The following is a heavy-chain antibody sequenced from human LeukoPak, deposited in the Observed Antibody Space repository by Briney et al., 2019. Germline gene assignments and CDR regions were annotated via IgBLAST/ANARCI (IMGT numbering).Heavy chain of an antibody. J-gene: IGHJ4*02. CDR3: ASRATRAGSADY. D-gene: IGHD1-26*01. CDR2: IYYSGST. Sequence: SGSLSLTCTVSGGSISNYYWSWIRQPPGKGLEWIGYIYYSGSTNYNPSLKSRVTISVDTSKNQFSLKLNSVTAADTAVYYCASRATRAGSADYWGQGTLVTVSP. V-gene: IGHV4-59*08. CDR1: GGSISNYY.